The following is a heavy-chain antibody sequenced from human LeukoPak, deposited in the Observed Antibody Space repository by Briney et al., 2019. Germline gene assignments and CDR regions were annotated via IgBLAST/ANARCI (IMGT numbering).Heavy chain of an antibody. CDR3: ARGYGYGNYND. CDR2: INHSGST. CDR1: GASFSGYY. Sequence: PSETLSLTCAVYGASFSGYYWSWIRQPPGKGLEWIGEINHSGSTNYNPSLKSRVTISVDTSKNQFSLKLTSVTAADTAVYYCARGYGYGNYNDWGQGTLVTVSS. D-gene: IGHD4-11*01. V-gene: IGHV4-34*01. J-gene: IGHJ4*02.